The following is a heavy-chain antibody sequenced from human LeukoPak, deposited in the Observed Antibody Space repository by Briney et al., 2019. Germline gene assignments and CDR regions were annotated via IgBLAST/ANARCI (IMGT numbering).Heavy chain of an antibody. CDR1: GGSFSGYY. Sequence: SGTLSLTCAVYGGSFSGYYWSWIRQPPGKGLEWIGEINHSGSTNYNPSLKSRVTISVDTSKNQFSLKLSSVIAADTAVYYCARGRRVIAPWGQGTLVTVSS. V-gene: IGHV4-34*01. D-gene: IGHD3-10*01. J-gene: IGHJ5*02. CDR3: ARGRRVIAP. CDR2: INHSGST.